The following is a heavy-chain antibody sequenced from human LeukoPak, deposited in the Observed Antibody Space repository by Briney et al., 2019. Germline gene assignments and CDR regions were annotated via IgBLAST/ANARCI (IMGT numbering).Heavy chain of an antibody. J-gene: IGHJ3*02. CDR3: SRAGQRGFRPFDI. CDR1: GFTFSSYS. CDR2: ISSSSSYI. D-gene: IGHD3-22*01. V-gene: IGHV3-21*01. Sequence: NPGGSLRLSCAAAGFTFSSYSRNWVRQAPEKGLEWVSSISSSSSYIYYADSVKGRFTISRDNAKNSLYLQMNSLRAEDTAVYYCSRAGQRGFRPFDIWGQGTLVTVSS.